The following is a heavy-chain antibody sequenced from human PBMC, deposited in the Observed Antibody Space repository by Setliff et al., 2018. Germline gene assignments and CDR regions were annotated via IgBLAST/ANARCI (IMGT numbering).Heavy chain of an antibody. D-gene: IGHD2-8*02. CDR3: ARAPQYTNYWYALSWFDP. J-gene: IGHJ5*02. CDR1: GGSISSDY. CDR2: IDQGGST. V-gene: IGHV4-34*01. Sequence: SETLSLTCTVSGGSISSDYWSWIRQPPGKGLEWIGEIDQGGSTNYNPSLKSRVTISLDTSKNQFSLKLASMTAADTAIYYCARAPQYTNYWYALSWFDPWGQGTLVTVSS.